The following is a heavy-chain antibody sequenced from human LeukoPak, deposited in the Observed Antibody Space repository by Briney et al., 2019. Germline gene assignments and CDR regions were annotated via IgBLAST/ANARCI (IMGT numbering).Heavy chain of an antibody. CDR2: IYYSGST. CDR3: ARSNVLLWFGYFDY. D-gene: IGHD3-10*01. J-gene: IGHJ4*02. CDR1: GGSISSSSYY. V-gene: IGHV4-39*07. Sequence: PSETLSLTCTVSGGSISSSSYYWGWIRQPPGKGLEWIGSIYYSGSTYYNPSLKSRVTISVDTSKNQFSLKLSSVAAADTAVYYCARSNVLLWFGYFDYWGQGTLVTVSS.